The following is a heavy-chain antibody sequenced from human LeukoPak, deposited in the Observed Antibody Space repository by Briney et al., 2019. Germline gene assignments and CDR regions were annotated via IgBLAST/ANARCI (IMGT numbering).Heavy chain of an antibody. V-gene: IGHV3-74*01. CDR2: INTNGDSA. CDR1: GFKFSSYW. J-gene: IGHJ4*01. D-gene: IGHD5-24*01. Sequence: GGSLRLSCAVSGFKFSSYWMNWVRQVPGKGLVWVAHINTNGDSANYADSVKGRFTISRDNAKSTLSLQMNSLRAEDTAIYYCVRDNAYTFDYWGQGTLVTVSS. CDR3: VRDNAYTFDY.